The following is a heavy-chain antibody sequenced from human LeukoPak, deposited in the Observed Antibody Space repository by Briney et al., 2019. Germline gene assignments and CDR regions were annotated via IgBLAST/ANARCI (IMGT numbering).Heavy chain of an antibody. J-gene: IGHJ5*02. Sequence: GGSLRLSCAASGFTIDDYGMSWVRPAPRKRLERVSVINWNGGSTGYADSVKGRFTISRDDAKNSLDLQMNSLRAEDTALYYCARRGPRGGSYYGGFDPWGQGTLVTVSS. CDR3: ARRGPRGGSYYGGFDP. CDR1: GFTIDDYG. CDR2: INWNGGST. D-gene: IGHD1-26*01. V-gene: IGHV3-20*04.